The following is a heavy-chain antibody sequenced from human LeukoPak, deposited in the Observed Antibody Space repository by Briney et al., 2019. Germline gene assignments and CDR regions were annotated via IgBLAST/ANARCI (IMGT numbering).Heavy chain of an antibody. CDR3: ARLDYYGSVI. CDR1: GGSISSSSYY. Sequence: SETLSLTCTVSGGSISSSSYYWGWIRQPPGKGLEWIGSIYYSGSTNYNPSLKSRVTISVDTSKNQFSLRLSSVTAADTAVYYCARLDYYGSVIWGQGTMVTVSS. CDR2: IYYSGST. J-gene: IGHJ3*02. V-gene: IGHV4-39*07. D-gene: IGHD3-10*01.